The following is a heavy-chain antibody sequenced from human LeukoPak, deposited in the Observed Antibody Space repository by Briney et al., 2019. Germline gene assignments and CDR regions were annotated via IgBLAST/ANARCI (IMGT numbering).Heavy chain of an antibody. CDR2: IKQDGSEK. J-gene: IGHJ4*02. CDR1: GFTFSINW. D-gene: IGHD3-22*01. CDR3: ARLRSGYYDDY. V-gene: IGHV3-7*01. Sequence: PGGSLRLSCAAPGFTFSINWMNWVRQAPGKGLEWVATIKQDGSEKYYVDSVKGRFTISRDNAKNSLYLQMNSLRAEDTAVYYCARLRSGYYDDYWGQGTLVAVSS.